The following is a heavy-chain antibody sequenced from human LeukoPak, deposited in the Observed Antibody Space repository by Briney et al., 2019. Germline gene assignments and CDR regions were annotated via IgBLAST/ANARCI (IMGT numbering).Heavy chain of an antibody. V-gene: IGHV3-23*01. CDR1: RFTFSTYA. Sequence: PGGSLRLSCTASRFTFSTYAMSWVRQAPGKGLEWVSWISGSGDTTYYTGSVKGRFTISRDNSKNALYLQMSSLRAEDTAVYYCAKSQRNDQQVVQRIDYWGQGTLVTVPS. CDR2: ISGSGDTT. J-gene: IGHJ4*02. D-gene: IGHD2-2*01. CDR3: AKSQRNDQQVVQRIDY.